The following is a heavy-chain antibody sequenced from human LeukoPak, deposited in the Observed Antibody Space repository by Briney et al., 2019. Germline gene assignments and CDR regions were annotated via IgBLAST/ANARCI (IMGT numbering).Heavy chain of an antibody. CDR2: INVGTDKT. CDR3: ARDNLPDSSGYTYFDY. V-gene: IGHV1-3*01. Sequence: ASVKVSCKASGYNFTNYAMHWVRQAPGQRLEWMGWINVGTDKTKYSQKFQARVTITADKSTSTAYMELSSLRSEDTAVYYCARDNLPDSSGYTYFDYWGQGTLVTVSS. J-gene: IGHJ4*02. D-gene: IGHD3-22*01. CDR1: GYNFTNYA.